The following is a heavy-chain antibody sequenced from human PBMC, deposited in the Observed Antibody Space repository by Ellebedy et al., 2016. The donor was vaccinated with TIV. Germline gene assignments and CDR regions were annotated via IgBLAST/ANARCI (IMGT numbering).Heavy chain of an antibody. CDR1: GGSFSGYY. CDR3: ASLATSYVVVPAADDVDV. D-gene: IGHD2-2*01. J-gene: IGHJ6*02. CDR2: IYYSGST. Sequence: MPSETLSLTCAVYGGSFSGYYWSWIRQPPGKGLEWIGYIYYSGSTNYNPSLKSRVTISVDTSKNQFSLKLSSVTAADTAVYYCASLATSYVVVPAADDVDVWGQGTTVTVSS. V-gene: IGHV4-59*08.